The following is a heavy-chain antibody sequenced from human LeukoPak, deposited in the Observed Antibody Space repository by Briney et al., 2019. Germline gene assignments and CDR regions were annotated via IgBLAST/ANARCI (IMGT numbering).Heavy chain of an antibody. J-gene: IGHJ4*02. D-gene: IGHD2-2*01. V-gene: IGHV4-30-4*01. CDR3: ARVLVTVPAAIDY. CDR2: IYYSGST. Sequence: SETLSLTCTVSGGSIGSGDYYWSWIRQPPGKGLEWIGYIYYSGSTYYNPSLKSRVTISVDTSKNQFSLKLSSVTAADTAVYYCARVLVTVPAAIDYWGQGTLVTVSS. CDR1: GGSIGSGDYY.